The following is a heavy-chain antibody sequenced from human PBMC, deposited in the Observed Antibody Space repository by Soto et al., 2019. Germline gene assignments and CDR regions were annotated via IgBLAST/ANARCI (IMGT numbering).Heavy chain of an antibody. V-gene: IGHV4-34*01. CDR1: GGPFSGYY. D-gene: IGHD2-8*02. CDR3: ARAGGFAYFDS. CDR2: INNRGST. Sequence: SETLSLTCAVYGGPFSGYYWNWIRQPPGKGLEWIGEINNRGSTKYNPSLKSQVTISVDTSKNQFSLRLSSVTAADTAVYYCARAGGFAYFDSWGHGILVTVSS. J-gene: IGHJ4*01.